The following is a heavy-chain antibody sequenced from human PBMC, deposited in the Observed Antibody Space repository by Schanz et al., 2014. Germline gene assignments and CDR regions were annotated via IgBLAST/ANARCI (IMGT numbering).Heavy chain of an antibody. CDR3: AKYRGYYRVSGSYRELEY. CDR2: ISGSGGST. V-gene: IGHV3-23*01. D-gene: IGHD3-10*01. J-gene: IGHJ4*02. Sequence: EVQLLESGGGLVQPGGSLRLSCAASGFTFSSYAMSWVRQAPGKGLERVSAISGSGGSTYYADSVKGRFTISRDNSKNTLYLQMNSLRPEDTAVYYCAKYRGYYRVSGSYRELEYWGQGTLVTDSS. CDR1: GFTFSSYA.